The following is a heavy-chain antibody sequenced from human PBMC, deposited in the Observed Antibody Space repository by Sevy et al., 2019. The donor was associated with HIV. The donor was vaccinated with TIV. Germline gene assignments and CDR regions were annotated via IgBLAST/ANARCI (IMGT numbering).Heavy chain of an antibody. V-gene: IGHV3-23*01. D-gene: IGHD2-8*01. CDR3: AGERCTKPHDY. J-gene: IGHJ4*02. CDR2: LSFGCGKI. CDR1: GFDFSIYS. Sequence: RGYLRLSCAASGFDFSIYSMSWVRQAPGKGLEWVSTLSFGCGKINYADSVKGRFTISRDNSKSSVYLQINNMRVEDTAVYYCAGERCTKPHDYWGQGTSVFVSS.